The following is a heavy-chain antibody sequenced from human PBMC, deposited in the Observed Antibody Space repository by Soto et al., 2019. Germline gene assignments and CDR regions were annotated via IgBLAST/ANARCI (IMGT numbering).Heavy chain of an antibody. CDR3: ARDTTSVAGISDGAFDI. J-gene: IGHJ3*02. CDR2: IIPIFGTA. CDR1: GGTFSSYA. V-gene: IGHV1-69*13. D-gene: IGHD6-19*01. Sequence: ASVKVSCKASGGTFSSYAISWVRQAPGQGLEWMGGIIPIFGTANYAQKFQGRVTITADESTSTAYMELSSLRSEDTAVYYCARDTTSVAGISDGAFDIWGQGTMVTVSS.